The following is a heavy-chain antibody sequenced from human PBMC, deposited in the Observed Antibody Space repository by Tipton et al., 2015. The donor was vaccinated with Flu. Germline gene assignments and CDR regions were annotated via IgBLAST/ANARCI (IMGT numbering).Heavy chain of an antibody. V-gene: IGHV1-46*04. D-gene: IGHD1-26*01. CDR2: INPSGGST. J-gene: IGHJ4*02. CDR1: GYTFTSYY. CDR3: ARDSVVGATIGFAYFDY. Sequence: QLVQSGAEVKKPGASVKVSCKASGYTFTSYYMHWVRQAPGQGLEWMGIINPSGGSTSYAQKLQGRVTMTRDTSTSTVYMELSSLRSEDTAVYYCARDSVVGATIGFAYFDYWGQGTLVTVSS.